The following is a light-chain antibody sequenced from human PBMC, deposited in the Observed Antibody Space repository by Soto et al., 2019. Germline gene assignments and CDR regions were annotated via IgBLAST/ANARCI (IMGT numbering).Light chain of an antibody. CDR3: SSYTTSSNYV. V-gene: IGLV2-14*01. CDR2: EVS. CDR1: SSDVGSYNF. Sequence: QSVLTQPASVSGSPGQSITISCTGTSSDVGSYNFVSWYQQLPGKAPKLMIYEVSNRPSGVSNRFSGSKSGNTASLTISGLQAEDEADYYCSSYTTSSNYVLGSGTKVTV. J-gene: IGLJ1*01.